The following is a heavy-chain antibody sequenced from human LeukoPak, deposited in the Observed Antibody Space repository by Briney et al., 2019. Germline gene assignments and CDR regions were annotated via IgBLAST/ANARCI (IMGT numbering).Heavy chain of an antibody. Sequence: SETLSLTCTVSGGSISSYYWSWIRQPPGKGLEGLGYIYYSGSTNYNPSLKSRVTISVDTSKNQFSLKLSSVTAADTAVYYCASTYYDSSGYYYYYMDVWGKGTTVTVSS. V-gene: IGHV4-59*01. D-gene: IGHD3-22*01. CDR2: IYYSGST. J-gene: IGHJ6*03. CDR3: ASTYYDSSGYYYYYMDV. CDR1: GGSISSYY.